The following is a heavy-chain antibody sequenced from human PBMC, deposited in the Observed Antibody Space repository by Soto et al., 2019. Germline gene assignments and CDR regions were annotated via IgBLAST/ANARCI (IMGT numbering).Heavy chain of an antibody. J-gene: IGHJ6*02. Sequence: ESGGGLVKPGGSLRLSCAASGFTFSNAWMNWVRQAPGKGLEWVGRIKSKTDGGTTDYAAPVKGRFTISRDDSKNTLYLQMNSLKTEDTAVYYCTTDWQLWSPYYYYYYGMDVWGQGTTVTVSS. CDR3: TTDWQLWSPYYYYYYGMDV. CDR2: IKSKTDGGTT. D-gene: IGHD5-18*01. V-gene: IGHV3-15*07. CDR1: GFTFSNAW.